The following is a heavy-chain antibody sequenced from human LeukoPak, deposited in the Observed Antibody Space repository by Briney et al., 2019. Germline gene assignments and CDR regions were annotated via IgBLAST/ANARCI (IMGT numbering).Heavy chain of an antibody. CDR1: GDSVSSNSVT. V-gene: IGHV6-1*01. D-gene: IGHD2-2*01. CDR2: TYYRSTWYN. J-gene: IGHJ5*02. Sequence: SQTLSLTCAISGDSVSSNSVTWNWIRQSPSRGLEWLGRTYYRSTWYNDYAVSVRGRITVNPDTSKNQFSLHLNSVTPEDTAVYYCARRLTQYDCFDPCGHGILVTVSS. CDR3: ARRLTQYDCFDP.